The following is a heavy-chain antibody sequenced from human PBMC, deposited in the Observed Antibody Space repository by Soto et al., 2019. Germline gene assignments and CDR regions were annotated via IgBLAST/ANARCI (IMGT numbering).Heavy chain of an antibody. J-gene: IGHJ4*02. V-gene: IGHV4-59*01. D-gene: IGHD3-16*01. CDR2: IYYSGST. CDR3: ARVRTRITADYFDY. CDR1: GGSISSYD. Sequence: PSETLSLTCTVSGGSISSYDWSWIRQPPGKGLEWIGYIYYSGSTNYNPSLKSRVTISVDTSKNQFSLKLSSVTAADTAVYYCARVRTRITADYFDYWGQGTLVTVSS.